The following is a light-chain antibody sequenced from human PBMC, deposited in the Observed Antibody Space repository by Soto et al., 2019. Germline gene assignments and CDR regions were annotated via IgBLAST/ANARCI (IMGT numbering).Light chain of an antibody. CDR3: QQYGSLSWT. J-gene: IGKJ1*01. V-gene: IGKV3-20*01. Sequence: ETVLTQSPGTLSLSPGERSTLSCRASQSVSSSYLAWYQHKPGQAPRLLISGTSSRATGIPDRFSGSGAGTDFTLTTSRLEPEDFAVYYCQQYGSLSWTFGQGT. CDR1: QSVSSSY. CDR2: GTS.